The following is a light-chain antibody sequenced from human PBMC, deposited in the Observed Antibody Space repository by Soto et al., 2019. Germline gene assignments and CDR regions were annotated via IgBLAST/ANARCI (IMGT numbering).Light chain of an antibody. CDR2: ANN. Sequence: QSVLTQPPSASGTPGQRVTISCSGSSPNIGSAYVYWYQQVPGTAPKLLIYANNQRPSGVPDRFSGSKSGTSASLAITGLQAEDEAEYYCQSYDISLSGVVFGGGTKLTVL. CDR1: SPNIGSAY. J-gene: IGLJ2*01. CDR3: QSYDISLSGVV. V-gene: IGLV1-47*01.